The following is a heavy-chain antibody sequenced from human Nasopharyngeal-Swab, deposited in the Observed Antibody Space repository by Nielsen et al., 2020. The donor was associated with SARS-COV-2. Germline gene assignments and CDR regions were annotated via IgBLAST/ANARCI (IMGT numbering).Heavy chain of an antibody. CDR1: GGTFSSYA. CDR2: IIPILGVP. J-gene: IGHJ6*02. V-gene: IGHV1-69*04. CDR3: ARGRLITIFGVVIPGGYYYGMDV. D-gene: IGHD3-3*01. Sequence: SVKVSCKASGGTFSSYAISWVRQAPGQGLEWMGRIIPILGVPNYAQKFQGRVTITADKSTSTAYMELSSLRSEDTAVYYCARGRLITIFGVVIPGGYYYGMDVWGQGTTVTVSS.